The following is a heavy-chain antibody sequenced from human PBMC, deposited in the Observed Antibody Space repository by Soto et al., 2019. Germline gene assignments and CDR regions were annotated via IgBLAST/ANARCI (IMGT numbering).Heavy chain of an antibody. CDR1: GYSFTSYW. D-gene: IGHD3-22*01. CDR2: IYPGDSDT. CDR3: ARHFVGAPTYYYDSSGYLGSYYYGMDV. Sequence: GESLKISCKGSGYSFTSYWIGWVRQMPGKGLEWMGIIYPGDSDTRYSPSFQGQVTISADKSISTAYLQWSSLKASDTAMYYCARHFVGAPTYYYDSSGYLGSYYYGMDVWGQGTTVTVSS. V-gene: IGHV5-51*01. J-gene: IGHJ6*02.